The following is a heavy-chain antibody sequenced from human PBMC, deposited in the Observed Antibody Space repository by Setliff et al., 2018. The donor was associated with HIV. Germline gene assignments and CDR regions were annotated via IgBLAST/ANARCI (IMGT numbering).Heavy chain of an antibody. J-gene: IGHJ3*02. CDR1: GFSLSTSGVG. CDR3: ATGYGSGSFDAFDI. V-gene: IGHV2-5*02. Sequence: SGPTLVNPTQTLTLTCTFSGFSLSTSGVGVGWIRQPPGKALEWLALIYWDDDKRYSPSLKSRLTITKDTSKNQVVLTMTNMDPVDTATYYCATGYGSGSFDAFDIWGQGTTVTV. CDR2: IYWDDDK. D-gene: IGHD3-10*01.